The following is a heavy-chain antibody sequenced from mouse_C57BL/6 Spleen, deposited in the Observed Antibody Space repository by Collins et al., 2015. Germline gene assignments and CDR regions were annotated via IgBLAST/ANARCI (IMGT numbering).Heavy chain of an antibody. D-gene: IGHD2-1*01. CDR2: ISYSGST. CDR1: GYSITSDYA. J-gene: IGHJ4*01. V-gene: IGHV3-2*02. CDR3: ARRDGNYRDYAMDY. Sequence: DVQLQESGPGLVKPSQSLSLTCTVTGYSITSDYAWNWIRQFPGNKLEWMGYISYSGSTSYNPSLKSRISITRDTSKNQFFLQLNSVTTEDTATYYCARRDGNYRDYAMDYWGQGTSVTVSS.